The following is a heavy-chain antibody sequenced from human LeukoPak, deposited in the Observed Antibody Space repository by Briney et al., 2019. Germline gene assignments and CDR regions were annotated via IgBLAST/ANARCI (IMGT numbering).Heavy chain of an antibody. CDR3: ARSDSSSWHYFDY. V-gene: IGHV4-59*01. CDR2: IYYSGST. D-gene: IGHD6-13*01. J-gene: IGHJ4*02. CDR1: GVSISSYY. Sequence: SETLSLTCTVSGVSISSYYWSWIRQPPGKGLEWIGYIYYSGSTNYNPSLKSRVTISVDTSKNQFSLKLSSVTAADTAVYYCARSDSSSWHYFDYWGQGTLVTVSS.